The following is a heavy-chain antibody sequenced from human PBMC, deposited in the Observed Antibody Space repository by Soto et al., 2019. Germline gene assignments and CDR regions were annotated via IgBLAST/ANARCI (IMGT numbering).Heavy chain of an antibody. CDR2: IYYSGGA. V-gene: IGHV4-39*01. CDR1: GGSVKSSSFY. Sequence: PSETLSLTCTVSGGSVKSSSFYWGWIRQSPGKGLEWIGSIYYSGGASYNPSLKSRVTISVDASKNKFSLKLRSVTAADTAIYYCVRPAAIFGVESWFDSWGRGRQVTSPQ. D-gene: IGHD3-3*01. CDR3: VRPAAIFGVESWFDS. J-gene: IGHJ5*01.